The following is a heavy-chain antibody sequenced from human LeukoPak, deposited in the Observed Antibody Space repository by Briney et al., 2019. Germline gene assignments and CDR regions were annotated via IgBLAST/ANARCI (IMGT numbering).Heavy chain of an antibody. V-gene: IGHV3-30*01. J-gene: IGHJ4*02. D-gene: IGHD3-22*01. CDR2: ISYDGSNK. Sequence: GGSLRLSCAASGFTFSSYAMHWVRQAPGKGLEWVAVISYDGSNKYYADSVKGRFTISRDNSKNTLYLQMNSLRAEDTAVYYCARDARITMIVVVPAYYFDYWGQGTLVTVSS. CDR3: ARDARITMIVVVPAYYFDY. CDR1: GFTFSSYA.